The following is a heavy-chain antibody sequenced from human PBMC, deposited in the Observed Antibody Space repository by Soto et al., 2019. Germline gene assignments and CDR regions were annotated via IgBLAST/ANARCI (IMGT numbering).Heavy chain of an antibody. J-gene: IGHJ3*02. Sequence: QVQLVQSGAEVKKPGSSVKVSCKASGGTFSSYAISWVRQAPGQGLEWMGGIIPIFGTANYAQKFQGRVTITADKSTSTAYMELGSLRSEDTAGYYCSNDYGDYGAFDIWGQGTMVTVSS. CDR2: IIPIFGTA. CDR1: GGTFSSYA. CDR3: SNDYGDYGAFDI. D-gene: IGHD4-17*01. V-gene: IGHV1-69*06.